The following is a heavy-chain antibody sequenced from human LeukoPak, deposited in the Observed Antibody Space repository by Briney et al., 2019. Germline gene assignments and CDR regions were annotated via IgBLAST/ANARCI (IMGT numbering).Heavy chain of an antibody. CDR2: INHSGST. J-gene: IGHJ6*02. V-gene: IGHV4-34*01. CDR1: GGSFSGHY. D-gene: IGHD3-16*01. Sequence: PSETLSLTCAVYGGSFSGHYWSWIRQPPGKGLEWIGEINHSGSTNYNPSLKSRVTISVDTSKNQFSLKLSSVTAADTAVYYCARYVQDYYYYYGMDVWGQGTTVTVSS. CDR3: ARYVQDYYYYYGMDV.